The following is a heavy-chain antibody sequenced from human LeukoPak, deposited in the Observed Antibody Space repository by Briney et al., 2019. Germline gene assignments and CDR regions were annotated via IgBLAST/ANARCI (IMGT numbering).Heavy chain of an antibody. CDR3: AKSVGPYGRYFDY. CDR1: GFTFSSYA. V-gene: IGHV3-23*01. D-gene: IGHD4-17*01. Sequence: GGSLILSCAASGFTFSSYAMSWVRQAPGKGLEWVPAISGSGGSTHYADSVKGRFTISRDNFKNTLYLQMNSLRAEDTAVYYCAKSVGPYGRYFDYWGQGTLVTVSS. CDR2: ISGSGGST. J-gene: IGHJ4*02.